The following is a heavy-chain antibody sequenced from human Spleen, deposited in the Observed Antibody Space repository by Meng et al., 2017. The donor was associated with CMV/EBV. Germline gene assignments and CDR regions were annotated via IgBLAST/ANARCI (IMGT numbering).Heavy chain of an antibody. CDR2: IRSKANTYAT. Sequence: GESLKISCAASRFTFSSYAMTWVRQASGKGLEWVGRIRSKANTYATRYAASMNGRFTISRDNSKNTLYLQMNSLRAEDTAVYYCARDCHPLRGNPNYPAGMDVWGQGTTVTVSS. V-gene: IGHV3-73*01. D-gene: IGHD4/OR15-4a*01. CDR1: RFTFSSYA. J-gene: IGHJ6*02. CDR3: ARDCHPLRGNPNYPAGMDV.